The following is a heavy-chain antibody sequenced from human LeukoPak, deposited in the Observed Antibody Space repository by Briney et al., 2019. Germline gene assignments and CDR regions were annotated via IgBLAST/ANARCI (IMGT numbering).Heavy chain of an antibody. CDR3: ARGQQLVRHWFDP. V-gene: IGHV4-34*01. CDR2: INHSGST. D-gene: IGHD6-13*01. J-gene: IGHJ5*02. CDR1: GGSFSGYY. Sequence: ETLSLTCAVYGGSFSGYYWSWIRQPPGKGLEWIGEINHSGSTNYNPSLKSRVTISVDTSKNQFSLKLSSVTAADTAVYYCARGQQLVRHWFDPWGQGTLVTVSS.